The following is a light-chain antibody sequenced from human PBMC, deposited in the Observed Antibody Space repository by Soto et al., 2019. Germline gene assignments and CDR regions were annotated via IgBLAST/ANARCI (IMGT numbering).Light chain of an antibody. J-gene: IGLJ2*01. CDR2: EVN. CDR1: SSDVGAYNY. Sequence: QSALTQPPSASGSPGQSVTISCTGTSSDVGAYNYVSWYQQHPGKAPKLMIYEVNQRPSGVPDRFSGSKSGNTASLTVSGLQAEDEADYYCSSDAVRVVFGGGTKLTVL. CDR3: SSDAVRVV. V-gene: IGLV2-8*01.